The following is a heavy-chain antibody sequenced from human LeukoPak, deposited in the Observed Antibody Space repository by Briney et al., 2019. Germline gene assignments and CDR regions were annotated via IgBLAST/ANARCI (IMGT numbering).Heavy chain of an antibody. V-gene: IGHV1-18*01. D-gene: IGHD3-9*01. Sequence: GASVKVSCKASGYTFTSYGISWVRQAPGQGLEWMGWISAYNGNTNYAQKLQGRVTMTTDTSTSTAYMELRSLRSDDTAVYYCARGAVLRYFDWLLSGKYYYYYGMDVWGQGTTVTVSS. CDR2: ISAYNGNT. CDR3: ARGAVLRYFDWLLSGKYYYYYGMDV. J-gene: IGHJ6*02. CDR1: GYTFTSYG.